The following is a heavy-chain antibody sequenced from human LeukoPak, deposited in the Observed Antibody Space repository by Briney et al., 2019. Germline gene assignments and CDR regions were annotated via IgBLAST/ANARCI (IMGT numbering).Heavy chain of an antibody. CDR1: GFPFSSYS. J-gene: IGHJ4*02. Sequence: GGSLRLSCAASGFPFSSYSMNWVRQAPGKGLEWVSSFSSSGTYIYYADSVKGRFTISGDNAKNSLYLQMNSLRAEDTAVYYCARGPLIDYWGQGTLVTVSS. CDR3: ARGPLIDY. V-gene: IGHV3-21*01. CDR2: FSSSGTYI.